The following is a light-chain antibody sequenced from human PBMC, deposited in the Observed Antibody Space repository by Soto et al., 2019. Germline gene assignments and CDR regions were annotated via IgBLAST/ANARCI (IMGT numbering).Light chain of an antibody. CDR1: QSVSSSY. CDR3: QQYNNWWT. Sequence: EIVLTQSPGTLSLSPGERATLSCRASQSVSSSYLAWYQQKPGQAPRLLIYGASSRATGIPDRFSGSGSGTDFTLTISRLEPEDFAVYYCQQYNNWWTFGQGTKVEI. V-gene: IGKV3-20*01. CDR2: GAS. J-gene: IGKJ1*01.